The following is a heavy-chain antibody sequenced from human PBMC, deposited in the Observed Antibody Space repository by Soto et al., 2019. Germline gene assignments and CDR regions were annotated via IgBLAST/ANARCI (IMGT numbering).Heavy chain of an antibody. D-gene: IGHD5-12*01. Sequence: QGQLVQSGAEVKKPGASVKVSCKASGYTFTSYGISWVRQAPGQGLEWMGWISAYNGNTNYAQKLQGRVTMTTDTSTSTAYMEVRSLRSDDTAVYYCARAGVDYSGYVVNNWFDPWGQGTLVTVSS. CDR3: ARAGVDYSGYVVNNWFDP. V-gene: IGHV1-18*01. CDR2: ISAYNGNT. J-gene: IGHJ5*02. CDR1: GYTFTSYG.